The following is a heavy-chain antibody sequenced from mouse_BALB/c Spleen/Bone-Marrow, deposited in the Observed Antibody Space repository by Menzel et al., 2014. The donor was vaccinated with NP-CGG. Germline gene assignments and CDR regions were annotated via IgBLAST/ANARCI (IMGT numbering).Heavy chain of an antibody. J-gene: IGHJ2*01. CDR2: IYPYNGGT. V-gene: IGHV1S29*02. Sequence: VQLKQSGPELVKPGASVKISCKASGYTFTDYNMHWVKQSHGKSLEWIGYIYPYNGGTDYNQKFKSKATLTVDNSSSTAYMELRSLTSEDSVVYYCARDYGSNYWGQGTTLTVSS. CDR3: ARDYGSNY. CDR1: GYTFTDYN. D-gene: IGHD1-1*01.